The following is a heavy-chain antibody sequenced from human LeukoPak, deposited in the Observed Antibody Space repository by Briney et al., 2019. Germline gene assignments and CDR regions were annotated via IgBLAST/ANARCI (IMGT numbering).Heavy chain of an antibody. V-gene: IGHV4-34*01. CDR1: GGSFSGYY. D-gene: IGHD2-2*02. J-gene: IGHJ6*03. Sequence: SETLSLTCAVYGGSFSGYYWSWIRQPPGKGLEWIGEINHSGSTNYNPSLKSRVTISEDTSKNQFSLKVTSVTAADTAVYYCARGNSCSSTSCYRNYHYYYMDVWGKGTTVTVSS. CDR3: ARGNSCSSTSCYRNYHYYYMDV. CDR2: INHSGST.